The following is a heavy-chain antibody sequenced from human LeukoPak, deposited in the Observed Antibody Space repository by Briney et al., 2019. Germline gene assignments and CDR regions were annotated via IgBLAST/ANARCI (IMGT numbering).Heavy chain of an antibody. V-gene: IGHV3-72*01. CDR1: GFTPSDLH. CDR2: NRNKASRYTT. Sequence: QPGGSLRLSCAASGFTPSDLHMDWVRQAPGKGLEWVGRNRNKASRYTTEYAASVKGRFTISRDDSKNSMYLQMNSLKTEDTAVYYCASVEGTTGYWGQGTLVIVSS. D-gene: IGHD1-26*01. CDR3: ASVEGTTGY. J-gene: IGHJ4*02.